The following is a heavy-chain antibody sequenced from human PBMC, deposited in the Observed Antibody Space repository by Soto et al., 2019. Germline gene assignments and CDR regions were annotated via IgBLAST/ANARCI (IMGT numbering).Heavy chain of an antibody. CDR1: GFTFSSYG. CDR2: ISYDGSNK. J-gene: IGHJ6*03. D-gene: IGHD1-1*01. CDR3: AKDGNVDYYYYYMDV. Sequence: GGSLRLSCAASGFTFSSYGMHWVRQAPGKGLEWVAVISYDGSNKYYADSVKGRFTISRDNSKNTLYLQMNSLRAEDTAVYYCAKDGNVDYYYYYMDVWGKGTTVTVSS. V-gene: IGHV3-30*18.